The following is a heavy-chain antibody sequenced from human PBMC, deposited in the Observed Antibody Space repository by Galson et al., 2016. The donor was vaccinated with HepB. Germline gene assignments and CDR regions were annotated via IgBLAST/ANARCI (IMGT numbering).Heavy chain of an antibody. CDR1: GFTFTNYG. CDR3: GRDGTTVIDY. J-gene: IGHJ4*02. D-gene: IGHD4-17*01. CDR2: ISGGGDGT. Sequence: SLRLSCAASGFTFTNYGMSWVRQAPGKGLEWVSAISGGGDGTFYAESVKGRFTVSRDKSKNTLYLQMNSLRAEDTAVYYCGRDGTTVIDYWGQGTLVTVSS. V-gene: IGHV3-23*01.